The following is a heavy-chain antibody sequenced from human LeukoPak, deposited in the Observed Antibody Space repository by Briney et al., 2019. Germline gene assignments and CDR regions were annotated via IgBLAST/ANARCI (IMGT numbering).Heavy chain of an antibody. J-gene: IGHJ4*02. CDR1: GFTFSSYG. CDR2: ISYDGSNK. D-gene: IGHD6-13*01. CDR3: AKVSPHYSSIDY. Sequence: GGSLRLSCAASGFTFSSYGMHWVRQAPGKGLEWVAVISYDGSNKYYADSVKGRFTISRDNSKNTPYLQMNSLRAEDTAVYYCAKVSPHYSSIDYWGQGTLVTVSS. V-gene: IGHV3-30*18.